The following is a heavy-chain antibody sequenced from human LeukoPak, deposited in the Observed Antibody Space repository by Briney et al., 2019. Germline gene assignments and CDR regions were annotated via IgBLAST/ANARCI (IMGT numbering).Heavy chain of an antibody. CDR1: GFTFDDYA. CDR3: AKYGLAIWGSYFDY. D-gene: IGHD7-27*01. CDR2: ISWNSGSI. V-gene: IGHV3-9*01. J-gene: IGHJ4*02. Sequence: GGSLRLTCAASGFTFDDYAMHWVRQAPGKGLEWVSGISWNSGSIGYADSVKGRFTISRDNAKNSLYLQMNSLRAEDTALYYCAKYGLAIWGSYFDYWGQGTLVTVSS.